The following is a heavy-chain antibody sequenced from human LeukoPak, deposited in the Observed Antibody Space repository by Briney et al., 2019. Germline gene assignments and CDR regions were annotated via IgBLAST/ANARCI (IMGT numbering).Heavy chain of an antibody. D-gene: IGHD3-10*01. CDR1: GYSFTSYW. J-gene: IGHJ4*02. CDR2: IDPSDSYT. Sequence: PGGSLRLSCTGSGYSFTSYWISWVRQMPGKGLEWMGRIDPSDSYTNYSASFQGHVTISADKSISTAYLQWNSLKASDTAMYYCARGVGPMVRGVIGLLDYWGQGTLVTVSS. V-gene: IGHV5-10-1*01. CDR3: ARGVGPMVRGVIGLLDY.